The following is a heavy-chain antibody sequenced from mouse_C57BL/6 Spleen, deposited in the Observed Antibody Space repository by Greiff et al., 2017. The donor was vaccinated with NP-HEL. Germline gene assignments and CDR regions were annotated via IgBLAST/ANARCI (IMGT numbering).Heavy chain of an antibody. CDR2: ISSGSSTI. CDR3: ARRDYGSSYTLDY. J-gene: IGHJ2*01. V-gene: IGHV5-17*01. CDR1: GFTFSDYG. D-gene: IGHD1-1*01. Sequence: EVNVVESGGGLVKPGGSLKLSCAASGFTFSDYGMHWVRQAPEKGLEWVAYISSGSSTIYYADTVKGRFTISRDNAKNTLFLQMTSLRSEDTAMYYCARRDYGSSYTLDYRGQGTTLTVSS.